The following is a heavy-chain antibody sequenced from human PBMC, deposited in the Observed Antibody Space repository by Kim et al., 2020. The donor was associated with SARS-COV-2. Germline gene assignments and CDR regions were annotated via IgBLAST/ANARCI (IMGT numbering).Heavy chain of an antibody. CDR1: GFTFSDYY. CDR2: SRDKTNRYTT. D-gene: IGHD3-10*01. CDR3: TRGGSGGSKEYFQF. J-gene: IGHJ1*01. Sequence: GGSLRLSCAASGFTFSDYYMDWVRQAPGKGLEWVGRSRDKTNRYTTEYAASVRGRFIISRDDSKNSLYLQMNSLKTEDTAVYYCTRGGSGGSKEYFQFWGQGTLAIVSS. V-gene: IGHV3-72*01.